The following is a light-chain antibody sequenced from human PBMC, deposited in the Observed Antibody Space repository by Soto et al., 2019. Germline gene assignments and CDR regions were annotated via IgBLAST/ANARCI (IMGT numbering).Light chain of an antibody. CDR1: QSVSSSY. J-gene: IGKJ3*01. V-gene: IGKV3-20*01. Sequence: EIVLTQSPGTLSLSPGERATLSCRASQSVSSSYLAWYQQKPGQAPRLLIYGASSRSTGIPDRFSDSGSGTDFTLTISRLEPEDFAVYYCQQYVSSPITFGRGTKVDIK. CDR3: QQYVSSPIT. CDR2: GAS.